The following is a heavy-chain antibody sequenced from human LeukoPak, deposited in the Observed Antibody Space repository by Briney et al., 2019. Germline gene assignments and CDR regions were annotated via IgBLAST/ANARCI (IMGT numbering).Heavy chain of an antibody. CDR2: ISAYNGNT. D-gene: IGHD2-2*01. CDR3: ARHIVVVPAAAGAGMDV. J-gene: IGHJ6*04. CDR1: GYTFTSYG. Sequence: ASVKVSCKASGYTFTSYGISWVRQAPGQGLEWMGWISAYNGNTNYAQKLQGRVTMTTDTSTSTAYMELRSLRSDDTAVYYCARHIVVVPAAAGAGMDVWGKGTMVTVSS. V-gene: IGHV1-18*04.